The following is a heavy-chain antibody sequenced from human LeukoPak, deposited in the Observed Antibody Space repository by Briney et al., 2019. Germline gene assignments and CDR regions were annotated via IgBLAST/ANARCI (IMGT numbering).Heavy chain of an antibody. D-gene: IGHD3-22*01. V-gene: IGHV3-21*01. J-gene: IGHJ4*02. CDR2: ISSSSSYI. CDR3: ARDLDSSGYFPN. Sequence: GGSLRLSCAASGFTFSSYSMNWVRQAPGKGLEWVSSISSSSSYIYYADSVKGRFTISRDNAKNSLYLQMNSPRAEDTAVYYCARDLDSSGYFPNWGQGTLVTVSS. CDR1: GFTFSSYS.